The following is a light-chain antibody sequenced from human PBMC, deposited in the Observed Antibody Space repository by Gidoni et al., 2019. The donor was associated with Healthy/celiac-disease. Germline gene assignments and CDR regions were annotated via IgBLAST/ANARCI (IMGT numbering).Light chain of an antibody. J-gene: IGKJ5*01. CDR2: GAS. CDR1: QSVSSN. V-gene: IGKV3-15*01. Sequence: EIVITQSPATLSVSPGERATLSCRASQSVSSNLAWYQQKPGQSPRRLIYGASTRATGIPARFSGSGSGTEFTLTISSLQSEDFAVYYCQQYKNWPPVTFGQGTRLEIK. CDR3: QQYKNWPPVT.